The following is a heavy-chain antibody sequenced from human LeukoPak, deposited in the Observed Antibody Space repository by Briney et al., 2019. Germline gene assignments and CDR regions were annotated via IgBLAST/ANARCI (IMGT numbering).Heavy chain of an antibody. Sequence: GASVKVSCKASGGTFSSYAISWVRQAPGQGLEWMGRIIPILGIANYAQKFQGRVTITADKSTSTAYMELSSLRSEDTAVYYCARDLDSYDFWSGYYPHDDAFDIWGQGTMVTVSS. V-gene: IGHV1-69*04. D-gene: IGHD3-3*01. J-gene: IGHJ3*02. CDR2: IIPILGIA. CDR3: ARDLDSYDFWSGYYPHDDAFDI. CDR1: GGTFSSYA.